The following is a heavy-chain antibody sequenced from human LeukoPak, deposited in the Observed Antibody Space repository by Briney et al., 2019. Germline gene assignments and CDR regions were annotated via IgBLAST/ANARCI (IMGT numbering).Heavy chain of an antibody. Sequence: ASVKVSCKVSGYTLTELSIHWVRQAPGKGLEWMGGFDPEDGETIYAQKFQGRVTMTEDTSTDTAYMELSSLRSEDTAVYYCATDREVTGYYGMDVWGQGTTVTVSS. V-gene: IGHV1-24*01. CDR2: FDPEDGET. D-gene: IGHD1-20*01. CDR1: GYTLTELS. J-gene: IGHJ6*02. CDR3: ATDREVTGYYGMDV.